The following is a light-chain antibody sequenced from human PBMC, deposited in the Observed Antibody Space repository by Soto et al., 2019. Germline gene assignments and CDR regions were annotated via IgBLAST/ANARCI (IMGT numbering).Light chain of an antibody. CDR1: QSISSW. CDR2: DAS. Sequence: DIQMTQSPSTLSASVGDRFTITCRASQSISSWLAWYQQKPGKAPKLLIYDASSLESGVPSRFSGSGSGTEFTLTISSLQPDDFATYYCQQYNSYSYTLGQGTKLEIK. CDR3: QQYNSYSYT. J-gene: IGKJ2*01. V-gene: IGKV1-5*01.